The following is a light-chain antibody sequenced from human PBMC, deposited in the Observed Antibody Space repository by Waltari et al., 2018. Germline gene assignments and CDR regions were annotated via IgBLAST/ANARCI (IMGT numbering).Light chain of an antibody. J-gene: IGLJ3*02. Sequence: QSALTQPASVSGSPGQSITISCTGTSSDVGTYNYVSWYQHHPGKAPKHVIYGGTNRPSGVSTRFSGSKAGNTASLTISGLQAEDEADYHCTSCTTSATWVFGGGTKLTVL. V-gene: IGLV2-14*01. CDR3: TSCTTSATWV. CDR2: GGT. CDR1: SSDVGTYNY.